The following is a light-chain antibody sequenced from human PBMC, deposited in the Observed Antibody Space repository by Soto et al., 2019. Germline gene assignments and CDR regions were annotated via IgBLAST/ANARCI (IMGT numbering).Light chain of an antibody. CDR3: QRTYNAPFT. Sequence: DIQMTQSPSSLSAFVGDTVTITCRATDSIDRYLNWYQQKPGQAPRVLITAASTLHSGVPSRFSGSGSGTDFTLTINNLQPEDFATYYCQRTYNAPFTFGPGTKVAIK. J-gene: IGKJ3*01. V-gene: IGKV1-39*01. CDR1: DSIDRY. CDR2: AAS.